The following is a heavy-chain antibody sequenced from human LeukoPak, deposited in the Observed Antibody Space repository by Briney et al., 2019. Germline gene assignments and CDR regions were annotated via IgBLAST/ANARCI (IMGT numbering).Heavy chain of an antibody. J-gene: IGHJ4*02. CDR2: ISYDGSNK. D-gene: IGHD4-17*01. V-gene: IGHV3-30*04. Sequence: PGRSLRLSCAASGFTFSSYAVHWVRQAPGKGLEWVAVISYDGSNKYYADSVKGRFTISRDNSKNTLYLQMNSLRAEDTAVYYCARDGRDYGDYVFFDYWGQGTLVTVSS. CDR1: GFTFSSYA. CDR3: ARDGRDYGDYVFFDY.